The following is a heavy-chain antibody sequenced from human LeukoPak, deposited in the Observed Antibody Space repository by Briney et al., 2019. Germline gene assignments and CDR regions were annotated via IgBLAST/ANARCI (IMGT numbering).Heavy chain of an antibody. D-gene: IGHD3-10*01. J-gene: IGHJ6*03. V-gene: IGHV4-39*01. CDR3: ARHRGQGPYYYDDL. Sequence: SETLSLTCTVSGGSISSSTYYGGWIRQPPGKGLEWIGTIFYGGSTHYRPSLKSRVTISVDTSRNQLSLNLSSVTAADTAVYYCARHRGQGPYYYDDLWSKGTTVTVSS. CDR2: IFYGGST. CDR1: GGSISSSTYY.